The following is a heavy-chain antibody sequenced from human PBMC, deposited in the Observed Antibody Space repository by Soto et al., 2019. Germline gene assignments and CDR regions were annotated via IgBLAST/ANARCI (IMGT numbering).Heavy chain of an antibody. V-gene: IGHV5-51*01. CDR1: VYRFTSYW. Sequence: GEPLKVSWKGSVYRFTSYWIGWVRQMPGKGLEWMGIIYPGDSDTRYSPSFQGQVTISADKSISTAYLQWSSLKASDTAMYYCARSYSSSSYAFDIWGPGTMVTLSS. CDR2: IYPGDSDT. D-gene: IGHD6-6*01. J-gene: IGHJ3*02. CDR3: ARSYSSSSYAFDI.